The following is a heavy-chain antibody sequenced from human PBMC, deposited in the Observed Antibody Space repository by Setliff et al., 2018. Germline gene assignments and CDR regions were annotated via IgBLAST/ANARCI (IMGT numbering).Heavy chain of an antibody. V-gene: IGHV3-23*01. D-gene: IGHD3-3*01. Sequence: QTGGSLRLSCAASGFSFSSYAMSWVRQAPGKGLEWVSTIIGSGISTYYSDSVQGRFTISRDNHKNTLHLQMNSLRVEDTAIYYCAKSPHDFWSGRVFFDYWGQGMLVTVSS. CDR1: GFSFSSYA. J-gene: IGHJ4*01. CDR3: AKSPHDFWSGRVFFDY. CDR2: IIGSGIST.